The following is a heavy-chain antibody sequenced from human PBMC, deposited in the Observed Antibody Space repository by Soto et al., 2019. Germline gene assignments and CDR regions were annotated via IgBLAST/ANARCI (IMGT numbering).Heavy chain of an antibody. D-gene: IGHD6-19*01. V-gene: IGHV1-69*13. Sequence: SVKVSCKASGGTFSSYAISWVRQAPGQGLEWMGGIIPIFGTANYAQKFQGRVTITADESTSTAYMELSSLRSEDTAVYYCARSLGPIAVADYYYYGMDVWGQGTTVTV. J-gene: IGHJ6*02. CDR3: ARSLGPIAVADYYYYGMDV. CDR2: IIPIFGTA. CDR1: GGTFSSYA.